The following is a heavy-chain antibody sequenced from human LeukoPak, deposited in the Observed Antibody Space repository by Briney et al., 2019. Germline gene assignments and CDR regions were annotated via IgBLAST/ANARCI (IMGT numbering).Heavy chain of an antibody. CDR3: ARDKGAVAGTGWYFDL. CDR1: GGSFSGYY. D-gene: IGHD6-19*01. Sequence: PSETLSLTCAVYGGSFSGYYWSWIRQPPGKGLEWLGEINHSGSTNYNPSLKSRVTISVDTSKNQFSLKLSSVAAADTAVYYCARDKGAVAGTGWYFDLWGRGTLVTVSS. J-gene: IGHJ2*01. V-gene: IGHV4-34*01. CDR2: INHSGST.